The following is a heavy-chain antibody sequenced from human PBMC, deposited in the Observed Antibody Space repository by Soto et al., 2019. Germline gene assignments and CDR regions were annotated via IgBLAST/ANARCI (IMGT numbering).Heavy chain of an antibody. CDR3: ARAIAAAGPPGGDDAFEI. CDR2: IYYSGST. D-gene: IGHD6-13*01. J-gene: IGHJ3*02. V-gene: IGHV4-59*01. CDR1: GGSISSYY. Sequence: TSETLSLTCTVSGGSISSYYWSWIRQPPGKGLEWIGYIYYSGSTNYNPSLKSRVTISVDTSKNQFSLKLSSVTAADTAVYYCARAIAAAGPPGGDDAFEIWGQGTMVTVSS.